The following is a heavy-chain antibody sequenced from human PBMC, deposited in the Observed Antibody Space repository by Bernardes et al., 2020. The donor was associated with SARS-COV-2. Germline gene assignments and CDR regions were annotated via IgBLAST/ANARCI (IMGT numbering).Heavy chain of an antibody. J-gene: IGHJ5*02. CDR2: IDPTDSYT. CDR1: GYRLTNYW. D-gene: IGHD1-26*01. CDR3: VRVGIDP. V-gene: IGHV5-10-1*01. Sequence: GESLKISCKGSGYRLTNYWISWVRQMPGKGLEWMGRIDPTDSYTNYSPSFEGHVTISADKSVSTAYLQWSSLKASDTAMYYCVRVGIDPWGQGTLVTVSS.